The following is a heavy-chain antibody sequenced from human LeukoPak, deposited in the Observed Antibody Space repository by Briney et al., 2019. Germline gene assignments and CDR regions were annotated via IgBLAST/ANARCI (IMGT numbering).Heavy chain of an antibody. J-gene: IGHJ3*02. CDR3: AGDGTGVLPGDAFDI. CDR1: GFTFSTHS. CDR2: ISHSGNDI. V-gene: IGHV3-21*05. Sequence: KSGGSLTLSCAASGFTFSTHSMNWVRQAPGKGLEWVSYISHSGNDIYYGESVRGRFTISRDSAKNSLYLQMHTLSAEDTAVYYCAGDGTGVLPGDAFDIWSQGTMVTVSS. D-gene: IGHD3-10*01.